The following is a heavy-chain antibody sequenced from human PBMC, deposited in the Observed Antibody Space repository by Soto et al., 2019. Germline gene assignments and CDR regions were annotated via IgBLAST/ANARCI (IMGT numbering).Heavy chain of an antibody. V-gene: IGHV3-30*18. CDR3: AKDRAAARNYFDY. Sequence: PGGSLRLSCAASGFTFSSYGMHWVRHAPGKGLEWVAVISYDGSNKYYADSVKGRFTISRDNSKNTLYLQMNSLRAEDTAVYYCAKDRAAARNYFDYWGQGTLVTVSS. CDR2: ISYDGSNK. J-gene: IGHJ4*02. D-gene: IGHD6-13*01. CDR1: GFTFSSYG.